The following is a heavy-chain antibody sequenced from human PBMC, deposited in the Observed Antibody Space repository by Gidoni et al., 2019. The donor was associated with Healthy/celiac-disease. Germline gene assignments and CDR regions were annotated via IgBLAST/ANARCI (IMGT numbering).Heavy chain of an antibody. CDR3: AKDMLAGSRWHDYYYYGMDV. J-gene: IGHJ6*02. D-gene: IGHD2-15*01. Sequence: EVQLVESGGVVVQPGGSLRLSCAASGFTFDDYTMHWVRQAPGKGLEWVSLISWDGGSTYYADSVKGRFTISRDNSKNSLYLQMNSLRTEDTALYYCAKDMLAGSRWHDYYYYGMDVWGQGTTVTVSS. CDR2: ISWDGGST. V-gene: IGHV3-43*01. CDR1: GFTFDDYT.